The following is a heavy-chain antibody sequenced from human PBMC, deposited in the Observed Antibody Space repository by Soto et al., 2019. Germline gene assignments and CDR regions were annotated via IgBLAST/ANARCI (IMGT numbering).Heavy chain of an antibody. CDR2: IYYSGST. J-gene: IGHJ4*02. Sequence: SETLSLTCTVSGGSITSSSYYWGWIRQPPGKGLEWIGSIYYSGSTYYNPSLKSRVTISVDTSKNQFSLKLSSVTAADTAVYYCTRHYSGYDLGGYWGQGTLVT. CDR3: TRHYSGYDLGGY. V-gene: IGHV4-39*01. CDR1: GGSITSSSYY. D-gene: IGHD5-12*01.